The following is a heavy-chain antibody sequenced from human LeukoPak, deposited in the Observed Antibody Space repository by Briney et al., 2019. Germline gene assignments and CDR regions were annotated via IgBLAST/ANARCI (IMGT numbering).Heavy chain of an antibody. Sequence: SETLSPTCAVYGGSFSGYYWSWIRQPPGKGLEWIGEINHSGSTNYNPSLKSRVTISVDTSKNQFSLKLSSVTAADTAVYYCARGSSSGWYYGYWGQGTLVTVSS. D-gene: IGHD6-19*01. CDR1: GGSFSGYY. CDR3: ARGSSSGWYYGY. J-gene: IGHJ4*02. V-gene: IGHV4-34*01. CDR2: INHSGST.